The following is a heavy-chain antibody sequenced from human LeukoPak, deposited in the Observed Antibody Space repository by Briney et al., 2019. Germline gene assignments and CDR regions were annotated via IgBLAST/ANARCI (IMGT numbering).Heavy chain of an antibody. Sequence: ASVKVSCKASGYTFTSYAMHWVRQAPGQRLEWMGWINAGNGNTKYSQEFQGRVTITRDTSASTAYMELSSLRSEDTAVYYCANPVGFGERFDPWGQGTLVTVSS. CDR2: INAGNGNT. D-gene: IGHD3-10*01. CDR1: GYTFTSYA. V-gene: IGHV1-3*03. J-gene: IGHJ5*02. CDR3: ANPVGFGERFDP.